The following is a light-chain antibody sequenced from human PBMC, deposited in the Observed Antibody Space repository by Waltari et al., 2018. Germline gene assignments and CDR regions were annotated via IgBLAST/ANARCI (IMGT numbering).Light chain of an antibody. Sequence: QSALTQPASVSGSPGQSITISCTGTSSDVGGYKYVSWYQQHPGKAPKLMSYDVTKRPSGVPNRFSGSKSGNTVSLTISGLQAEDEADYYCSSYTSSNTWVFGGGTKLTVL. J-gene: IGLJ3*02. CDR1: SSDVGGYKY. CDR3: SSYTSSNTWV. CDR2: DVT. V-gene: IGLV2-14*01.